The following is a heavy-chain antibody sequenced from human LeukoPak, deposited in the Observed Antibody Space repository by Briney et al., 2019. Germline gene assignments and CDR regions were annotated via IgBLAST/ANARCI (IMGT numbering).Heavy chain of an antibody. CDR2: IIPIFGTA. Sequence: SVKVSCKASGGTFSSYAISWVRQAPGQGLEWMGGIIPIFGTANYAQKFQGRVTITADESTSTAYMELSSLRSEDTAVHYCARGVHGGNSEFHYYYGMDVWGQGTTVTVSS. D-gene: IGHD4-23*01. V-gene: IGHV1-69*13. J-gene: IGHJ6*02. CDR1: GGTFSSYA. CDR3: ARGVHGGNSEFHYYYGMDV.